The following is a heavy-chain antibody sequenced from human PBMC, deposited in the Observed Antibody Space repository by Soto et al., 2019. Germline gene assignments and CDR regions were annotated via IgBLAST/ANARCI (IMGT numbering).Heavy chain of an antibody. Sequence: QVQLQESGPGLVKPSGTLSLTCAVSGGSISSTNWWNWVRQPPGKGLEWIGEIYHSGSTNYNPSLRGRVTMSVDKSKNQFSLKLSSVTAADTAVYYCSRSWTNLGDYWGQGTLVTVSS. CDR2: IYHSGST. J-gene: IGHJ4*02. V-gene: IGHV4-4*02. D-gene: IGHD6-13*01. CDR1: GGSISSTNW. CDR3: SRSWTNLGDY.